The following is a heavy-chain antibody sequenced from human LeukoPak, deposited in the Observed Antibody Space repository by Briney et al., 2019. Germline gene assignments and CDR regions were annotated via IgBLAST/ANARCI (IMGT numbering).Heavy chain of an antibody. CDR2: IFPDDSDT. D-gene: IGHD6-13*01. J-gene: IGHJ4*02. CDR3: ARLRWAAGDGYYFDY. V-gene: IGHV5-51*01. CDR1: GYSFSTYW. Sequence: GESLKISFKGSGYSFSTYWIGWVRQMPGKGLEWMGIIFPDDSDTRYSPSFQGQVTISADKSITTAYLQWSSLKASDTAMYYCARLRWAAGDGYYFDYWGQGTPVTVSS.